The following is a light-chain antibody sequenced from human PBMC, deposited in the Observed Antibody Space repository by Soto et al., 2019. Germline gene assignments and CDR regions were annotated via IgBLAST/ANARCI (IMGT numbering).Light chain of an antibody. CDR2: GVS. CDR3: QQYDYWPRT. CDR1: QSISSN. V-gene: IGKV3-15*01. Sequence: EVVMTQSPATLSVSPGESATLSCRASQSISSNKLAWYLQKPGQAPRLLLFGVSNRATGIPARFSGSGSGTDFSLTISSLQSEDFAVYYCQQYDYWPRTFGQGTKVDIK. J-gene: IGKJ1*01.